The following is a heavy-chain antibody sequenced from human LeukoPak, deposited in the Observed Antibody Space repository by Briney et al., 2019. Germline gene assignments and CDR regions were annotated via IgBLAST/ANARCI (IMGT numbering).Heavy chain of an antibody. Sequence: PGESLQISCKGSGYSFINYWIGWVRQMPGKGLEWMGIIYPGDSDTRYNPSFQGQVTISADKSISTAYLQWSSLKASDTAMYYCAVGRYCSSTSCPSTYYYYYMDVWGKGTTVTVSS. V-gene: IGHV5-51*01. CDR2: IYPGDSDT. D-gene: IGHD2-2*01. CDR3: AVGRYCSSTSCPSTYYYYYMDV. J-gene: IGHJ6*03. CDR1: GYSFINYW.